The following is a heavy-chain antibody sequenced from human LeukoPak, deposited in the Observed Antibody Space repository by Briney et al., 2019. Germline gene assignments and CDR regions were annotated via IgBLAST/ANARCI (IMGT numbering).Heavy chain of an antibody. CDR2: IYSDGTT. Sequence: PGGSLRLSCAASGFAVSSTYMNWVRQAPGKGLEWVSVIYSDGTTYYADSVKGRFTISRDSSKNTLYLQMNGLRAEDTAVYYCVRDRGAYYYDTGYWGQGILVTVSS. V-gene: IGHV3-66*01. CDR3: VRDRGAYYYDTGY. CDR1: GFAVSSTY. J-gene: IGHJ4*02. D-gene: IGHD3-22*01.